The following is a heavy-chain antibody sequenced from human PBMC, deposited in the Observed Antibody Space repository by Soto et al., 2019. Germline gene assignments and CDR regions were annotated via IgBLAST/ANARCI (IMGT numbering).Heavy chain of an antibody. CDR1: GFTFSNYW. Sequence: EVQLVESGGGLVQPGESLRLSCAASGFTFSNYWMSWVRQAPGKGLEWVANIKPDGSEKYYVDSVKGRFTISRDNAKNSLYLQMNSLKAEDTAVYYCARGLRDRYWGQGTLVTVSS. CDR3: ARGLRDRY. CDR2: IKPDGSEK. J-gene: IGHJ4*02. V-gene: IGHV3-7*04. D-gene: IGHD6-19*01.